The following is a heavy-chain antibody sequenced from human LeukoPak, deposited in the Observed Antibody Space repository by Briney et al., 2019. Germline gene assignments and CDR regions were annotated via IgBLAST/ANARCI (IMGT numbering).Heavy chain of an antibody. Sequence: QPGGSLRLSCAASGFTVSSNYMSWVRQAPGKGLEWVSVIYSGGSTYYADSVKGRFTISRDNSKNTLYLQMNSLRAEDTAVYYCAKAPAAAGTLYYFDYWGQGTLVTVSS. V-gene: IGHV3-53*01. CDR2: IYSGGST. CDR3: AKAPAAAGTLYYFDY. J-gene: IGHJ4*02. CDR1: GFTVSSNY. D-gene: IGHD6-13*01.